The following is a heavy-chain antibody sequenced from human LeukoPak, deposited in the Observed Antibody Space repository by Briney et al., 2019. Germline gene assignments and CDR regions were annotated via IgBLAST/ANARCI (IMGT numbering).Heavy chain of an antibody. D-gene: IGHD2-21*01. CDR1: GGSISSGGYY. CDR2: IYCSGST. V-gene: IGHV4-31*11. Sequence: SETLSLTCAVSGGSISSGGYYWSWIRQHPGKGLEWIGYIYCSGSTYYNPSLKSRVTISVDTSKNQFSLKLSSVTAADTAVYYCARGEAYCGGDCYGYWGQGTLVTVSS. J-gene: IGHJ4*02. CDR3: ARGEAYCGGDCYGY.